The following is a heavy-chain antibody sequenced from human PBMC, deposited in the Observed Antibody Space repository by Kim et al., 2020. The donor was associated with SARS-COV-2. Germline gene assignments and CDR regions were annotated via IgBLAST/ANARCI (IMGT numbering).Heavy chain of an antibody. Sequence: GGSLRLSCAASGFTFSSYSMNWVRQAPGKGLEWVSYISSSSTIYYADSVKGRFTISRDNAKNSLYLQMNSLRDEDTAVYYCARERNYYDSSGPRAFDIWG. V-gene: IGHV3-48*02. D-gene: IGHD3-22*01. CDR3: ARERNYYDSSGPRAFDI. J-gene: IGHJ3*02. CDR1: GFTFSSYS. CDR2: ISSSSTI.